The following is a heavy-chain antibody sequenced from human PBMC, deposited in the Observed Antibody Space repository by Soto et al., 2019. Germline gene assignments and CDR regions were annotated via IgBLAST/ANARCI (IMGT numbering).Heavy chain of an antibody. CDR2: IYYSGST. Sequence: QVQLQESGPGLVKPSQTLSLTCTVSGGSISSGGYYWSWIRQHPGKGLEWIGYIYYSGSTYYNPSLNRRFTLPVDTSQNQLSLKLSSVTDADTAVYYCASDGSGTYKPTTCDYWGQGTLVTASS. J-gene: IGHJ4*02. CDR3: ASDGSGTYKPTTCDY. D-gene: IGHD3-10*01. V-gene: IGHV4-31*03. CDR1: GGSISSGGYY.